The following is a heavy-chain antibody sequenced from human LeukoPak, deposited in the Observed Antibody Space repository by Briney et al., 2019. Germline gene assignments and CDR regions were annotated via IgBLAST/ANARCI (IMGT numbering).Heavy chain of an antibody. V-gene: IGHV4-34*01. Sequence: SETLSLTCAVYGGSFSGYCWSWIRQPPGKGLEWIGEINHSGSTNYNPSLKSRVTISVDTSKNQFSLKLSSVTAADTAVYYCARAGKATTWRRWFDPWGQGTLVTVSS. CDR3: ARAGKATTWRRWFDP. J-gene: IGHJ5*02. D-gene: IGHD1-1*01. CDR1: GGSFSGYC. CDR2: INHSGST.